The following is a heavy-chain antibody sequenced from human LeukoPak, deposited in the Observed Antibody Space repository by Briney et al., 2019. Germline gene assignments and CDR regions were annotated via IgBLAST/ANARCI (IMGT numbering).Heavy chain of an antibody. D-gene: IGHD3-10*01. CDR1: GFTFSDYY. J-gene: IGHJ3*02. Sequence: GGSLRLSCAASGFTFSDYYMSWIRQAPGKGLGWVSYISSSGSTIYYADSVKGRFTISRDNAKNSLYLQMNSLRAEDTAVYYCARIGGGGSGSYYNFPDAFDIWGQGTMVTVSS. CDR2: ISSSGSTI. CDR3: ARIGGGGSGSYYNFPDAFDI. V-gene: IGHV3-11*01.